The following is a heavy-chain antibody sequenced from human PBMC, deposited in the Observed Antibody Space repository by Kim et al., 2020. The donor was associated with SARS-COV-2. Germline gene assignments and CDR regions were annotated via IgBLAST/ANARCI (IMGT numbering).Heavy chain of an antibody. D-gene: IGHD2-21*02. V-gene: IGHV3-30*04. CDR1: GFTFSSYA. Sequence: GGSLRLSCAASGFTFSSYAMHWVRQAPGKGLEWVAVISYDGSNKYYADSVKGRFTISRDNSKNTLYLQMNSLRAEDTAVYYCARGIVVVTAGGDYWGQGT. CDR2: ISYDGSNK. CDR3: ARGIVVVTAGGDY. J-gene: IGHJ4*02.